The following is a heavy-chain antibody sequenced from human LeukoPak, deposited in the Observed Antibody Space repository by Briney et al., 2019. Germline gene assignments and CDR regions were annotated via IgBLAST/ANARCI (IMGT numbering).Heavy chain of an antibody. J-gene: IGHJ4*02. CDR1: GFTFDDYA. CDR2: ISWNSGSI. CDR3: AKDSSGGYGTDFDY. V-gene: IGHV3-9*01. Sequence: GRSLRLSCAASGFTFDDYAMHWVRQAPGEGLEWVSGISWNSGSIGYADSVKGRFTISRDNAKNSLYLQMNSLRAEDTALYYCAKDSSGGYGTDFDYWGQGTLVTVSS. D-gene: IGHD5-12*01.